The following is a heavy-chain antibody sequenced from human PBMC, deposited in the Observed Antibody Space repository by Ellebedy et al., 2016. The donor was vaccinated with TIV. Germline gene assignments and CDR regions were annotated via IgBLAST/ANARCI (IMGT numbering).Heavy chain of an antibody. J-gene: IGHJ6*02. CDR3: ARYIAVPHTYAMDV. D-gene: IGHD6-19*01. CDR1: GYTFITYY. V-gene: IGHV1-46*01. CDR2: INASGGST. Sequence: ASVKVSXKASGYTFITYYMNWVRQVPGQGLEWMGIINASGGSTSYAQKFQGRVIMTRDTSTNTLYMELSSLRSEDTAVYYCARYIAVPHTYAMDVWGQGTTVTVSS.